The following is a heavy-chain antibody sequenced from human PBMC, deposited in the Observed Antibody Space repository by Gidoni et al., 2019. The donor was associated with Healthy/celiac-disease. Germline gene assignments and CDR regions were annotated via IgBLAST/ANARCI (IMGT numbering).Heavy chain of an antibody. CDR1: GFTFSSYS. V-gene: IGHV3-21*01. J-gene: IGHJ4*02. D-gene: IGHD6-13*01. CDR2: ISSSSSYI. CDR3: ARIPHPSSAGTLGRIPFDY. Sequence: EVQLVESGGGLVKPGGSLRLSCAASGFTFSSYSMNWVRQAPGKGLEWVSSISSSSSYIYYADSVKGRFTISRDNAKNSLYLQMNSLRAEDTAVYYCARIPHPSSAGTLGRIPFDYWGQGTLVTVSS.